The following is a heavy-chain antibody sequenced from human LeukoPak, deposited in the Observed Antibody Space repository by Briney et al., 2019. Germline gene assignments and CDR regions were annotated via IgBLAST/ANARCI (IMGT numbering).Heavy chain of an antibody. CDR3: ARNGITFGGVIPDWFDP. Sequence: PSETLSLTCTVSGGSISSSSYYWGWIRQPPGKGLEWIGSIYYSGSTYYNPSLKSRVTISVDTSKNQFSLKLSSVTAADTAVYYCARNGITFGGVIPDWFDPWGQGTLVTVSS. D-gene: IGHD3-16*02. V-gene: IGHV4-39*07. J-gene: IGHJ5*02. CDR2: IYYSGST. CDR1: GGSISSSSYY.